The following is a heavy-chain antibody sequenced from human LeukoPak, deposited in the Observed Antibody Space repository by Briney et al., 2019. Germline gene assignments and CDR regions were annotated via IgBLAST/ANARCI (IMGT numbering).Heavy chain of an antibody. D-gene: IGHD3-22*01. Sequence: GGSLRLSCAASGFTFNNYAMSWVRQAPGKGLEWVSAISGSGGTTYYADSVKGRFTFSRDNSKDTLYLQMNSLRAEDTAVYYCAKEEGYYYDSGGYYVEYFQHWGQGTWLPSPQ. CDR2: ISGSGGTT. CDR1: GFTFNNYA. J-gene: IGHJ1*01. CDR3: AKEEGYYYDSGGYYVEYFQH. V-gene: IGHV3-23*01.